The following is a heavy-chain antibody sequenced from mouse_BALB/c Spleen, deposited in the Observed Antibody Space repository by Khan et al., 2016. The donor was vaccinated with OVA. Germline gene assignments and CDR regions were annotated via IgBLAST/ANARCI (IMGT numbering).Heavy chain of an antibody. V-gene: IGHV1S136*01. D-gene: IGHD1-1*01. CDR3: AIIRYYGISPWFAY. J-gene: IGHJ3*01. Sequence: VQLKESGPELVKPGASVKMSCKASGYTFTSYVMHWVKQKPGQGLEWIGYINPYNDGTKYNEKFKGKATLTSDKSTSTAYLELSNQTSEDSAAYYCAIIRYYGISPWFAYWGQVTLVTVAA. CDR1: GYTFTSYV. CDR2: INPYNDGT.